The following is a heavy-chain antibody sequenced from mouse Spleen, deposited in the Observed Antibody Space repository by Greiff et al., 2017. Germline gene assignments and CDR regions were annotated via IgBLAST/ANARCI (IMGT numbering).Heavy chain of an antibody. Sequence: QVQLQQSGAELVRPGASVKLSCKASGYTFTDYYINWVKQRPGQGLEWIARIYPGSGNTYYNEKFKGKATLTAEKSSSTAYMQLSSLTSEDSAVYFCARSDHIRDWYFDVWGTGTTVTVSS. CDR2: IYPGSGNT. J-gene: IGHJ1*03. CDR1: GYTFTDYY. CDR3: ARSDHIRDWYFDV. V-gene: IGHV1-76*01.